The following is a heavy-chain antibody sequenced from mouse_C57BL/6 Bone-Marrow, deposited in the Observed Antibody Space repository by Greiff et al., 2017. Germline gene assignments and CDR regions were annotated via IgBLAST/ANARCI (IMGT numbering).Heavy chain of an antibody. CDR3: AIGILGSSYEEIAY. V-gene: IGHV1-74*01. D-gene: IGHD1-1*01. CDR2: IHPSDSDT. J-gene: IGHJ3*01. CDR1: GYTFTSYW. Sequence: QVQLQQPGAELVKPGSSVKVSCKASGYTFTSYWMHWVKQRPGPGLEWLGRIHPSDSDTNYNQQFKGKATLTVDKSSSPAYMQLSSLTSEDSAVYYCAIGILGSSYEEIAYWGQGTLVTVSA.